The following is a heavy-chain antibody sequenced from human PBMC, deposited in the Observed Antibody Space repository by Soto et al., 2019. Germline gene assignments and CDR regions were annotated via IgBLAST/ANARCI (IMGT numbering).Heavy chain of an antibody. J-gene: IGHJ6*02. D-gene: IGHD4-17*01. CDR1: GFTFSSYS. CDR2: ISSSSSTI. CDR3: ARDLGDMTTVVTPGGDYYYGMDV. Sequence: GGSLRLSCAASGFTFSSYSMNWVRQAPGKGLEWVSYISSSSSTIYYADSVKGRFTISRDNAKNSLYLQMNSLRDEDTAVYYCARDLGDMTTVVTPGGDYYYGMDVWGQGTTVTVSS. V-gene: IGHV3-48*02.